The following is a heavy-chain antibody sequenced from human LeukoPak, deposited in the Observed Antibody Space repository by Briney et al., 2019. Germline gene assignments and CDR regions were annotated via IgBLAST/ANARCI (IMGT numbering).Heavy chain of an antibody. J-gene: IGHJ6*03. CDR2: IWYDGNKK. CDR3: ARDLGLYSPPNYYYFYMDV. V-gene: IGHV3-33*01. Sequence: GGSLRLSCAASGFTFSNYCMHWVRQAPGKGLEWVAVIWYDGNKKYYADSVKGRFTISRDNSKNTLYLQMNSLRAEDTAVYYCARDLGLYSPPNYYYFYMDVWGKGTTVTVSS. D-gene: IGHD3-10*01. CDR1: GFTFSNYC.